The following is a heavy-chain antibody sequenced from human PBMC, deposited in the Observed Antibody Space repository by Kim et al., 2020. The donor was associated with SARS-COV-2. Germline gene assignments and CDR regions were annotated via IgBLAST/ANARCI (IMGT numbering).Heavy chain of an antibody. V-gene: IGHV2-5*02. CDR1: GFSLSTSGVG. Sequence: SGPTLVNPTQTLTLTCTFSGFSLSTSGVGVGWIRQPPGKALEWLALIYWDDDKRYSPSLKSRLTITKDTSKNQVVLTMTNMDPVDTATYYCAHRWFGDNEYYFDYWGQGTLVTVSS. CDR3: AHRWFGDNEYYFDY. CDR2: IYWDDDK. J-gene: IGHJ4*02. D-gene: IGHD3-10*01.